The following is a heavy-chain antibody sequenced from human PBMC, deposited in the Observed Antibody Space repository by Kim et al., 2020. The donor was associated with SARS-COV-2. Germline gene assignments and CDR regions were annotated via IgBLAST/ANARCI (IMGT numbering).Heavy chain of an antibody. CDR1: GFTFSSYG. Sequence: GGSLRLSCAASGFTFSSYGMHWVRQAPGKGLEWVAVISYDGSNKYYADSVKGRFTISRDNSKNTLYLQMNSLRAEDTAVYYCAKETIDHSYYYYGMDVWGQGTTVTVSS. J-gene: IGHJ6*02. CDR2: ISYDGSNK. D-gene: IGHD3-9*01. V-gene: IGHV3-30*18. CDR3: AKETIDHSYYYYGMDV.